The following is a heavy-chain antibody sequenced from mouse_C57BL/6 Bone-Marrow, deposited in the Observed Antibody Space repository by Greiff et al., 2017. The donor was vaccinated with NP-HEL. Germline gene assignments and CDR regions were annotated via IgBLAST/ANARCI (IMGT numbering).Heavy chain of an antibody. CDR1: GYTFTSYW. V-gene: IGHV1-55*01. CDR2: IYPGSGST. Sequence: VQLQQPGAELVKPGASVKMSCKASGYTFTSYWITWVKQRPGQGLEWIGDIYPGSGSTNYNEKFKSKATLTVDTSSSTAYMQLSSLTSEDSAVYYCARPNYYGSSWVAYWGQGTLVTVSA. J-gene: IGHJ3*01. CDR3: ARPNYYGSSWVAY. D-gene: IGHD1-1*01.